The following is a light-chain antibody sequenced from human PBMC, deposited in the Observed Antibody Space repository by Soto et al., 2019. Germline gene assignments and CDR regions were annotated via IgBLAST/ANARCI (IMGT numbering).Light chain of an antibody. J-gene: IGKJ1*01. CDR1: QSIGTY. CDR2: GDS. CDR3: QQSYSTPT. Sequence: IQVTQSPSSLSAAVGDRVTITGRASQSIGTYLNWYHQKPGKAPQLLIYGDSTLQSGVPSRFSASGSGTHFTLTINSLQPEDFGTYSCQQSYSTPTFGQGTKVDIK. V-gene: IGKV1-39*01.